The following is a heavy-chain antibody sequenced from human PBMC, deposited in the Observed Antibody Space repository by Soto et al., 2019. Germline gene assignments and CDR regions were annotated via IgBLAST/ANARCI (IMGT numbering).Heavy chain of an antibody. CDR3: EKSEGSGWRTYFDY. D-gene: IGHD6-19*01. Sequence: QVQLVESGGGVVQPGRSLRLSCAASGFTFSSYCMHWVRQAPGKGLEWVAVISYDGSNKYYADSVKGRFTISRDNAKNTLYLQMHSMRAEETAVYACEKSEGSGWRTYFDYWGQGTLVTVSS. CDR1: GFTFSSYC. CDR2: ISYDGSNK. V-gene: IGHV3-30*18. J-gene: IGHJ4*02.